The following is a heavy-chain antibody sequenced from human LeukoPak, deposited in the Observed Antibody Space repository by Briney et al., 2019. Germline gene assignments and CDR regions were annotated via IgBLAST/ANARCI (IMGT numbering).Heavy chain of an antibody. Sequence: GGSLRLSCAASGFTFSSYAMSWVRQAPGKGLEWVSAISGSGGSTYYADSVKGRFTISRDNSKNTLYLQMNSLRAEGTAVYYCAKGGYDSSGYYLDYFDYWGQGTLVTVSS. CDR1: GFTFSSYA. J-gene: IGHJ4*02. CDR3: AKGGYDSSGYYLDYFDY. V-gene: IGHV3-23*01. CDR2: ISGSGGST. D-gene: IGHD3-22*01.